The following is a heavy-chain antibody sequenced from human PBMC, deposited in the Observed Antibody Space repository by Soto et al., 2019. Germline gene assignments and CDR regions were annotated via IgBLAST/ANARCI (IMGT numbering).Heavy chain of an antibody. CDR1: GYTFTSYY. D-gene: IGHD3-3*01. CDR3: ARDSKRITIFGLGPPENYYYGMDV. CDR2: INPSGGST. J-gene: IGHJ6*02. V-gene: IGHV1-46*01. Sequence: GASVKVSCKASGYTFTSYYMHWVRQAPGQGLEWMGIINPSGGSTSYAQKFQGRVTMTRDTSTSTVYMELSSLRSEDTAVYYCARDSKRITIFGLGPPENYYYGMDVWGQGTTVTVSS.